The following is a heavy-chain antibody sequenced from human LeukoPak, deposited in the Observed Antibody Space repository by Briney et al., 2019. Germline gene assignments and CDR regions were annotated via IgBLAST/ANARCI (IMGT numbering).Heavy chain of an antibody. CDR3: ARHVGPALVRGETDY. J-gene: IGHJ4*02. Sequence: PSETLSLTCTVSGYSISSGFYWGWIRQPPGKGLEWIGNIHYSGSTYYKPSLKSRVTISVDTSKNQFSLKLSSVTAADTAVYYRARHVGPALVRGETDYWGQGTLVTVSS. CDR1: GYSISSGFY. D-gene: IGHD3-10*01. V-gene: IGHV4-38-2*02. CDR2: IHYSGST.